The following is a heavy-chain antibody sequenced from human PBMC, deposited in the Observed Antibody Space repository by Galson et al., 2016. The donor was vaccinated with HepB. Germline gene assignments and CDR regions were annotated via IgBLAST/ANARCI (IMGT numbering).Heavy chain of an antibody. D-gene: IGHD2-15*01. CDR1: GGTFNTYA. CDR3: AREGSGGSCQFDP. J-gene: IGHJ5*02. Sequence: SVKVSCKASGGTFNTYAFSWVRQAPGQGLEWMGRIIPIFRTPNYAQKFQGRLTITADESTSTAYMELSSLRSEDTSVYYCAREGSGGSCQFDPWGQGTLVTFSS. V-gene: IGHV1-69*13. CDR2: IIPIFRTP.